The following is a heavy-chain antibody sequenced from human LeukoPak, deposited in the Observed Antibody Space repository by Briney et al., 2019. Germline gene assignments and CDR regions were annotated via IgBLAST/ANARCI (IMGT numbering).Heavy chain of an antibody. V-gene: IGHV3-30*18. J-gene: IGHJ4*02. CDR2: ISYDGSNK. CDR3: AKDLYYGGKEAEGYFDY. D-gene: IGHD4-23*01. CDR1: GFTFTTFG. Sequence: GGSLRLSCAASGFTFTTFGMNWVRQAPGKGLEWVAVISYDGSNKYYADSVKGRFIISRDNSKNTLYLQMNSLRAEDTAVYYCAKDLYYGGKEAEGYFDYWGQGTLVTVSS.